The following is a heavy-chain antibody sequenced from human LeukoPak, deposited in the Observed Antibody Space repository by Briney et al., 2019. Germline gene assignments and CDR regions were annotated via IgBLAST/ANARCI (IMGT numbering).Heavy chain of an antibody. Sequence: SETLSLTCAVSGYSISSGYYWGWIRQPPGKGLEWIGRIYHSGSTYYNPSLKSRVTISVDTSKTQFSLKLSSVTAADTAVYYCARGPYYDYVWGSYRSPGFDYWGQGTLVIVSS. V-gene: IGHV4-38-2*01. CDR2: IYHSGST. CDR1: GYSISSGYY. D-gene: IGHD3-16*02. J-gene: IGHJ4*02. CDR3: ARGPYYDYVWGSYRSPGFDY.